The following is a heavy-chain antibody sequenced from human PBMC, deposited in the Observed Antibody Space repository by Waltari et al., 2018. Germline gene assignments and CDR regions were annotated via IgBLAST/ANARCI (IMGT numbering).Heavy chain of an antibody. V-gene: IGHV1-2*02. D-gene: IGHD3-3*01. CDR3: ARNQRITSFGVVIFRDFDP. CDR1: GYTFTGYY. Sequence: QVQLVQSGAEVKKPGASVKVSCKASGYTFTGYYMHWVRQAPGQGPVWMGWINPNSGGTNYAQKFQGRDTMTRDTCFSTAYMKLSRLGSDDTAVYYCARNQRITSFGVVIFRDFDPWGQGTLVTVSS. CDR2: INPNSGGT. J-gene: IGHJ5*02.